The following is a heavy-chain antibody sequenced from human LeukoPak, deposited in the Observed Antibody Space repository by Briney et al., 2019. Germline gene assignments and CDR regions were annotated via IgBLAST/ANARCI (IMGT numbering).Heavy chain of an antibody. Sequence: TGGSLRLSCAASGFTFSSYAMHWVRQAPGKGLEWVAVISYDGSNKYYADSVKGRFTISRDNSKNTLYLQMNSLRAEDTAVYYCARAREGYCSSTSCYGLDYWGQGTLVTVSS. CDR3: ARAREGYCSSTSCYGLDY. D-gene: IGHD2-2*01. CDR1: GFTFSSYA. J-gene: IGHJ4*02. CDR2: ISYDGSNK. V-gene: IGHV3-30-3*01.